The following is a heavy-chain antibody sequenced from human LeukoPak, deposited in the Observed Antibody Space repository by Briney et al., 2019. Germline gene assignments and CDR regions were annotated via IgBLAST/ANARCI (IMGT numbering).Heavy chain of an antibody. D-gene: IGHD3-16*01. CDR3: ARDPGYESWSPFWGGMDV. CDR1: GFTFSSSW. V-gene: IGHV3-74*01. Sequence: GGSLRLSCAASGFTFSSSWMHWVRQAPGKGLVWVSRITRDGCSTTYADSVKGRFTTPRDNAKNTLYLQMDSLRDGDTAVYYCARDPGYESWSPFWGGMDVWGNGTTVIVSS. CDR2: ITRDGCST. J-gene: IGHJ6*04.